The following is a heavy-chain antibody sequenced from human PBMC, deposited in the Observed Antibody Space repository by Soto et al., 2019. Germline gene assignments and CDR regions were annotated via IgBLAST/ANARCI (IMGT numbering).Heavy chain of an antibody. CDR3: AIAVRGYGGYAFDY. CDR1: GFTFNTYW. D-gene: IGHD5-12*01. CDR2: MKQDGSEK. V-gene: IGHV3-7*01. Sequence: EVQLVASGGGLVQPGGSLRRSCAASGFTFNTYWMTWVRQTPGKGLEWVANMKQDGSEKYYVDSVKGLFTISRDNAKNSLSLPMKSLRAEDTAVYYCAIAVRGYGGYAFDYWGQGTLVTVSS. J-gene: IGHJ4*02.